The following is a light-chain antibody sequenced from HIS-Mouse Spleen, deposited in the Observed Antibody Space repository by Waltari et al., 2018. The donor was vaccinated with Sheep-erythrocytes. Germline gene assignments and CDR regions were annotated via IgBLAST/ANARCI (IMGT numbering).Light chain of an antibody. J-gene: IGLJ3*02. V-gene: IGLV2-23*01. Sequence: QSALTQPASVSGPPGQSITISCTGTSSDVGSYNLVSWYQQQPGKAPKLMIYEGSKRPLGVSTRFSGSKSGNTASLTISGLQAEDEADYYCCSYAGSITPWVFGGGTKLTVL. CDR2: EGS. CDR3: CSYAGSITPWV. CDR1: SSDVGSYNL.